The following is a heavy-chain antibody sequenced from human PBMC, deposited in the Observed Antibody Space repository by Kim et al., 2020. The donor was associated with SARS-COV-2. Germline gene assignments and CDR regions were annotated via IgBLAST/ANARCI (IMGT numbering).Heavy chain of an antibody. CDR1: GYSFTSYW. Sequence: GESLKISCKGSGYSFTSYWISWVRQMPGKGLEWMGRIDPSDSYTNYSPSFQGHVTISADKSISTAYLQWSSLKASDTAMYYCARQDIVVVPAAPPDYWGQGTLVTVSS. CDR2: IDPSDSYT. V-gene: IGHV5-10-1*01. J-gene: IGHJ4*02. D-gene: IGHD2-2*01. CDR3: ARQDIVVVPAAPPDY.